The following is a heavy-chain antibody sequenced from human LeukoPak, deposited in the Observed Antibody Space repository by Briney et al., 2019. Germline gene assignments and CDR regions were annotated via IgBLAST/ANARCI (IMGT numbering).Heavy chain of an antibody. CDR2: IYPGDSDT. D-gene: IGHD3-22*01. CDR3: ARSYHDYYDSSGYPPDY. Sequence: GESLQISCKGSGYSFTSYWIGWVRPMPGKGLEWMGIIYPGDSDTRYSPSFQGQVTISADKSISTAYLQWSSLKASDTAMYYCARSYHDYYDSSGYPPDYWGQGTLVTVSS. V-gene: IGHV5-51*01. CDR1: GYSFTSYW. J-gene: IGHJ4*02.